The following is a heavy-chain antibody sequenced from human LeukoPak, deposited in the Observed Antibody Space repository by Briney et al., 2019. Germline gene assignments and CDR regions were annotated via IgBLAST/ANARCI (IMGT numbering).Heavy chain of an antibody. CDR1: GYTFTGYY. V-gene: IGHV1-2*02. D-gene: IGHD3-10*01. CDR2: INPNSGHT. J-gene: IGHJ4*02. Sequence: ASVKVSCKASGYTFTGYYMHWVRQAPGQGLEWMGWINPNSGHTNYAQKFQGRVTMTRDTSISTAYMELSRLRSDDTAVYYCARAKSRGVIITSPLGYWGQGTLVSVSS. CDR3: ARAKSRGVIITSPLGY.